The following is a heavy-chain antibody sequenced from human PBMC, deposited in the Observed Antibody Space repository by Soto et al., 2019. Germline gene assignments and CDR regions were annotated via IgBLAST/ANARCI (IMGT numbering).Heavy chain of an antibody. CDR3: ARVGDSSGYYYGHYFHY. Sequence: SETLSLTCTVSGGSISSGGYYWSWIRQHPGKGLEWIGYIYYSGSTYYNPSLKSRVTISVDTSKNQFSLKLSSVTAADTAVYYCARVGDSSGYYYGHYFHYWGQGTLVTVSS. CDR2: IYYSGST. V-gene: IGHV4-31*03. CDR1: GGSISSGGYY. D-gene: IGHD3-22*01. J-gene: IGHJ4*02.